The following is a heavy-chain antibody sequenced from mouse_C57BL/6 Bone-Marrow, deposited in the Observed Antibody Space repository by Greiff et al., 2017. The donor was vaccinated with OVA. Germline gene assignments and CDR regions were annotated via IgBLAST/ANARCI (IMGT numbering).Heavy chain of an antibody. Sequence: VQLQQSGPELVKPGASVKISCKASGYTFTDYYMNWVKQSHGKSLEWIGDINPNNGGTSYNQKFKGKATLTVYMSSSTAYMELRSLTSEDSAVYYCARPRYDYDEAWFAYWGQGTLVTVSA. D-gene: IGHD2-4*01. CDR3: ARPRYDYDEAWFAY. J-gene: IGHJ3*01. CDR2: INPNNGGT. CDR1: GYTFTDYY. V-gene: IGHV1-26*01.